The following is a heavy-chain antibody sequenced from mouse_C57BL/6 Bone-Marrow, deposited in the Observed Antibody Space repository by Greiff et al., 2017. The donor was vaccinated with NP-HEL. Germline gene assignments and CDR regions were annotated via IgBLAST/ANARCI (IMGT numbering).Heavy chain of an antibody. J-gene: IGHJ3*01. CDR2: IWGDGGT. CDR1: GFTLTSYG. Sequence: VQLQQSGPGLVAPSQSLSITCTASGFTLTSYGVRWVRQTPGKGLEWLGVIWGDGGTTYHSALISRLSISKENSKSQVFLKLNSLQTDDTATYYCAKHHYYGSPLFAYWGQGTLVTVSA. V-gene: IGHV2-3*01. D-gene: IGHD1-1*01. CDR3: AKHHYYGSPLFAY.